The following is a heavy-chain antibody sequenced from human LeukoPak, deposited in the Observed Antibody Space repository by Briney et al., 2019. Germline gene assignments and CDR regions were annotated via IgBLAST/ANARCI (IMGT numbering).Heavy chain of an antibody. Sequence: PSETLSLTCTVSGGSISSSSYYWGWIRQPPGEGLEWIGSIYYSGSTNYNPSLKSRVTISVDTSKNQFSLKVSSVTAADTAVYYCARHDYYYYDMDVWGQGTTVTVSS. CDR1: GGSISSSSYY. J-gene: IGHJ6*02. CDR3: ARHDYYYYDMDV. V-gene: IGHV4-39*01. CDR2: IYYSGST.